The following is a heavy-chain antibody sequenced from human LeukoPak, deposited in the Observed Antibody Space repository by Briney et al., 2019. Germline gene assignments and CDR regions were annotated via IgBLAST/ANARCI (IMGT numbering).Heavy chain of an antibody. CDR3: STARGDVYKDAFDR. J-gene: IGHJ3*02. D-gene: IGHD3-10*01. V-gene: IGHV3-30*02. CDR1: GFTFSKSG. CDR2: IRYDTNNK. Sequence: GGSLRLSCAASGFTFSKSGMHWVRQAPGKGLEWMALIRYDTNNKYYADFEKGRFTISGDISNLSLQMDSTIDEAAAGYYFSTARGDVYKDAFDRWGQGTMVTASS.